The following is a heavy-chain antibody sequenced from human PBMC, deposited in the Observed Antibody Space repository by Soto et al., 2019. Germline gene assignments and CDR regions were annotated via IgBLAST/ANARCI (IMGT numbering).Heavy chain of an antibody. CDR2: IYYSGST. Sequence: PSETLSLTCTVSGGSISSYYWIWIRQPPGKGLEWIGYIYYSGSTNYNPSLKSRVTISVDTSKNQFSLKLSSVTAADTAVYYCARGSHNILTGYPNWFDPWGQGTLVTVSS. D-gene: IGHD3-9*01. CDR3: ARGSHNILTGYPNWFDP. V-gene: IGHV4-59*12. J-gene: IGHJ5*02. CDR1: GGSISSYY.